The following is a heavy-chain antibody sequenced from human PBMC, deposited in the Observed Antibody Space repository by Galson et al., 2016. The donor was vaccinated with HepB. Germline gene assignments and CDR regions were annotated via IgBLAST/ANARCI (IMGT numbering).Heavy chain of an antibody. V-gene: IGHV3-9*01. CDR2: ISWDSGSI. D-gene: IGHD5-18*01. CDR1: GFTFDDYS. CDR3: AKIVTRYSYGVYTFDY. Sequence: SLRLSCAASGFTFDDYSMHWVRLAPGKGLEWVSTISWDSGSIGYADSVKGRFTISRDNANNSLYLQMHSLRTEDTAVYYCAKIVTRYSYGVYTFDYWGQGTLVTVS. J-gene: IGHJ4*02.